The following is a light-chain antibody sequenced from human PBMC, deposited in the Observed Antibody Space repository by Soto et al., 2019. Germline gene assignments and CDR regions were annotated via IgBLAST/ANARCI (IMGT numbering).Light chain of an antibody. CDR3: SSYKDTNTYP. CDR1: SSDVENYRL. Sequence: QSVLAQPASVSGSPGQSITISCTGTSSDVENYRLISWYQHHPGKVPKVVIFEDTKRPSPASNRFSGYKYGNTVSLTISGLQAEEEADYSCSSYKDTNTYPFGSGNKVTVL. V-gene: IGLV2-23*01. CDR2: EDT. J-gene: IGLJ1*01.